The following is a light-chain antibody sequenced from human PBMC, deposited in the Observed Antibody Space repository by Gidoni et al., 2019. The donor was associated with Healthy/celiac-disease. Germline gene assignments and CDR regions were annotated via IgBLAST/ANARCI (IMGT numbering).Light chain of an antibody. CDR3: QQYGSSLLT. J-gene: IGKJ4*01. CDR1: QSVSSSY. CDR2: GAS. V-gene: IGKV3-20*01. Sequence: EIVLTQYPGTLSLSPWERATLSCRASQSVSSSYLAWYQQKPGQAPRLLIYGASSRATGIPDRFSGSGSGTDFTLTISRLEPEDFAVYYCQQYGSSLLTFGGGTKVEIK.